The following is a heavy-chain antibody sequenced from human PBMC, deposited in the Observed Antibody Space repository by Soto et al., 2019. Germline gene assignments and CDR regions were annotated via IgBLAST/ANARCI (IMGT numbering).Heavy chain of an antibody. CDR2: VYYSGST. Sequence: SETLSLTCDVSGGSIDNSHSFWGWVRQPPGRGLEFLGSVYYSGSTYYNPSLKSRVTISVDTSKNQFSLKLSSVTAADTAVYYCARLDEYYFDYWGQGTLVTVSS. CDR1: GGSIDNSHSF. J-gene: IGHJ4*02. D-gene: IGHD3-3*01. CDR3: ARLDEYYFDY. V-gene: IGHV4-39*01.